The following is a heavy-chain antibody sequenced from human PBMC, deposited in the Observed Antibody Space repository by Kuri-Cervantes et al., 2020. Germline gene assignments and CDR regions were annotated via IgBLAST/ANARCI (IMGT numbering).Heavy chain of an antibody. V-gene: IGHV1-69*13. Sequence: SVKVSCKASGGTFSSYAISWVRQAPGQGLEWMGGIIPIFGTANYAQKFQGRVTITADESTSTAYMELSSLRSEDTAVYYCARGRGRFPIVVVPAAMAPTYYYSMDVWGQGTTVTVSS. CDR3: ARGRGRFPIVVVPAAMAPTYYYSMDV. CDR1: GGTFSSYA. J-gene: IGHJ6*02. CDR2: IIPIFGTA. D-gene: IGHD2-2*01.